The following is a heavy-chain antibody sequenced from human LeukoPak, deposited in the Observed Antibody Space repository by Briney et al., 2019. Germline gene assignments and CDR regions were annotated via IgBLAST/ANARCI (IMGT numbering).Heavy chain of an antibody. CDR2: ISSGGTTI. Sequence: PGGSLRLSCAASGFTFRSYEMNWVRQAPGKGLEWVSYISSGGTTIYYADSVKGRFTISRDNAKNSLYLQMNSLRAEDTAVYYCARRRDSGSLQHFDYWGQGTLVTVSS. CDR3: ARRRDSGSLQHFDY. J-gene: IGHJ4*02. CDR1: GFTFRSYE. V-gene: IGHV3-48*03. D-gene: IGHD1-26*01.